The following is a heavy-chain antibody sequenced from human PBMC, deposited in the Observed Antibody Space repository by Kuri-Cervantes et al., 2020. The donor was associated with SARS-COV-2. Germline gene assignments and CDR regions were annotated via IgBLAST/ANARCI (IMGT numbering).Heavy chain of an antibody. CDR3: TRDRSIFGVVTPRMDYYYGMDV. D-gene: IGHD3-3*01. CDR1: GDSVSSNSAA. Sequence: LRLSCAISGDSVSSNSAAWNWIGQSPSRGLEWLGRTYYRSKWYNDYAVSMKSRITINPDTSKNQFSLQLNSVTPEDTAVYYCTRDRSIFGVVTPRMDYYYGMDVWGQGTTVTVSS. J-gene: IGHJ6*02. CDR2: TYYRSKWYN. V-gene: IGHV6-1*01.